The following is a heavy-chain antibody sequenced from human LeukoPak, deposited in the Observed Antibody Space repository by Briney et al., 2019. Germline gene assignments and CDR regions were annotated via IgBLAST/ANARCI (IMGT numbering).Heavy chain of an antibody. CDR3: ARDPPKWELPFDY. D-gene: IGHD1-26*01. V-gene: IGHV3-74*01. CDR2: MNSDGRST. J-gene: IGHJ4*02. Sequence: QSGVSLRLPCAASGFTSSSYWMHWVRQAPGKGLVWVSSMNSDGRSTSYADSVKGRFTISRDNAKNTLYLQMNSLRAEDTAVYYCARDPPKWELPFDYWGQGTLVTVSS. CDR1: GFTSSSYW.